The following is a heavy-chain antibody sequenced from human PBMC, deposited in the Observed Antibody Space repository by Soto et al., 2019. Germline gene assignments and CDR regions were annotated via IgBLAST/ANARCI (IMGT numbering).Heavy chain of an antibody. CDR2: INPSGGST. D-gene: IGHD1-26*01. CDR3: ARVRNVEWELNWVQLHPDLLDYYYYGMDV. CDR1: GYTFTSYY. J-gene: IGHJ6*02. Sequence: ASVKVSCKASGYTFTSYYMHWVRQAPGQGLEWMGIINPSGGSTSYAQKFQGRVTMTRDTSTSTVYMELSSLRSEDTAVYYCARVRNVEWELNWVQLHPDLLDYYYYGMDVWGQGTTVTVSS. V-gene: IGHV1-46*01.